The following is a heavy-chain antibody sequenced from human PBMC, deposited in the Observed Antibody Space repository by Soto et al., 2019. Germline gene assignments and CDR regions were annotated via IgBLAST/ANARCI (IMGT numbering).Heavy chain of an antibody. Sequence: QVHLVQSGAEVKKPGSSVKVSCTASGGTFTSYAISWVLQAPGQGLEWSGEIIPIFTTANYAKKVQGRVTITADEHTSTASMELSSLRSEDTALYYCARVSRKLCASPSCYGYHGMDVWGQGTTVTVSS. CDR3: ARVSRKLCASPSCYGYHGMDV. V-gene: IGHV1-69*12. J-gene: IGHJ6*02. D-gene: IGHD2-2*01. CDR1: GGTFTSYA. CDR2: IIPIFTTA.